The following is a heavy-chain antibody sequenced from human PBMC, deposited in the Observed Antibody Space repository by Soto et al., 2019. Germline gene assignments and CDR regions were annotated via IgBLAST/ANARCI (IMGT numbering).Heavy chain of an antibody. Sequence: VRSLRLSSAGSGSPVNNASVTCVRHVPKQWLEWVGRITSRTFGATTDYAATVKGRFSISRDDSKSIVFLQMNSLKTEDTAVYYCATAAPTSKWVTGHFDHWGQGTLVTVSS. D-gene: IGHD1-26*01. J-gene: IGHJ4*02. V-gene: IGHV3-15*01. CDR1: GSPVNNAS. CDR3: ATAAPTSKWVTGHFDH. CDR2: ITSRTFGATT.